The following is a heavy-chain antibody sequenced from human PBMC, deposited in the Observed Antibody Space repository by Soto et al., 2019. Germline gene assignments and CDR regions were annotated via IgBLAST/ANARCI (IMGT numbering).Heavy chain of an antibody. Sequence: PWETLSLTCTVSGGSISSYYWSWIRQPPGKGLEWIGYIYYSGSTNYNPSLKSRVTISVDTSKNQFSLKLSSVTAADTAVYYCARALILTGYYIHDAFDIWGQGTMV. D-gene: IGHD3-9*01. CDR2: IYYSGST. CDR3: ARALILTGYYIHDAFDI. CDR1: GGSISSYY. V-gene: IGHV4-59*01. J-gene: IGHJ3*02.